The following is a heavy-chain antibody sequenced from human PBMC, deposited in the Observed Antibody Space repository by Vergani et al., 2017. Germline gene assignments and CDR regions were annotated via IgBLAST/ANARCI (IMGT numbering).Heavy chain of an antibody. CDR3: ARTRRRDGYFDY. V-gene: IGHV4-59*01. CDR1: GCSISSYY. D-gene: IGHD5-24*01. CDR2: IYYSGST. J-gene: IGHJ4*02. Sequence: QVQLQESGPGLVKPSETLSLTCTVSGCSISSYYWSWIRQPPGKGLEWIGYIYYSGSTNYNTSLKSRVNISVDTSKKQFSLKLSSVTAADTAVYYWARTRRRDGYFDYWGQGTLVTVSS.